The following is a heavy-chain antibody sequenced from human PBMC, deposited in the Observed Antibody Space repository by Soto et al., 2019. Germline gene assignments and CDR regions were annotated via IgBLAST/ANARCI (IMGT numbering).Heavy chain of an antibody. V-gene: IGHV3-7*05. CDR2: IKEDGSAR. Sequence: EGQLVESGGGLVQPGGSLRLSCAASGFTFSGYWMSWVRQITGKGLEWVANIKEDGSARYYVDSVKGRFTISRDNAKDSLYLQMHSLTAEDADVYFCAGDSGFCRDLDCKGDAFDIWGQGTMVTVSS. CDR3: AGDSGFCRDLDCKGDAFDI. J-gene: IGHJ3*02. D-gene: IGHD2-2*03. CDR1: GFTFSGYW.